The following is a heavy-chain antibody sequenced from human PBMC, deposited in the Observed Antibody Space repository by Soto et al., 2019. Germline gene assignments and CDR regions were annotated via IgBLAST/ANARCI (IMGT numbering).Heavy chain of an antibody. J-gene: IGHJ6*03. Sequence: QVQLQESGPGLVKPSGTLSLTCAVSGGSISSSDWWSWVRQPPGKGLEWVGEIYHSGSTNYNPSLKSRVTISVDKSKNQFSLKLSSVTAADTAVYYCARSWVTTSPYDYYYMDVWGKGTTVTVSS. CDR2: IYHSGST. CDR3: ARSWVTTSPYDYYYMDV. CDR1: GGSISSSDW. V-gene: IGHV4-4*02. D-gene: IGHD4-17*01.